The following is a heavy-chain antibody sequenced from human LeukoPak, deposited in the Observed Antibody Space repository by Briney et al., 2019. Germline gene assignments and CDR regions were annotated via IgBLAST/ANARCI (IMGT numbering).Heavy chain of an antibody. V-gene: IGHV4-34*01. D-gene: IGHD3-10*01. CDR2: INHSGST. Sequence: SETLSLTCAVYGGSFSGYYWSWIRQPPGKGLEWIGEINHSGSTNYNPSLKSRVTISVDTSKNQFSLKLSSVTAADTAVYYCARGRRITMVRGDPPRYFDYWGQGTLVTVSS. CDR1: GGSFSGYY. J-gene: IGHJ4*02. CDR3: ARGRRITMVRGDPPRYFDY.